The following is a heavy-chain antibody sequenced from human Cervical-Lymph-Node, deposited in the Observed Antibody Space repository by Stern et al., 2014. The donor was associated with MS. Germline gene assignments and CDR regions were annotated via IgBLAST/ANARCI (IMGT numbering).Heavy chain of an antibody. CDR2: LIPLFGTA. V-gene: IGHV1-69*06. CDR3: ARDSDYENSYAMDV. Sequence: QVQLVQSGAEVKKPGSSVKVSCKASGGSLHNYGFSWVRQAPGQGLEWLGGLIPLFGTANYAQKFQGRVTLTADNSTSTVYMELSSLTSEDTAVYFCARDSDYENSYAMDVWGQGTTVTVSS. D-gene: IGHD5-12*01. CDR1: GGSLHNYG. J-gene: IGHJ6*02.